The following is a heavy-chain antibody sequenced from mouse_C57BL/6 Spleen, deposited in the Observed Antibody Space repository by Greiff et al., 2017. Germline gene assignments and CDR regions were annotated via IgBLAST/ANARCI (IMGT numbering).Heavy chain of an antibody. Sequence: QVHVKQSGAELARPGASVKLSCKASGYTFTSYGISWVKQRTGQGLEWIGEIYPRSGNTYYNEKFKGKATLTADKSSSTAYMELRSLTSEDSAVYFCARSDITTVVAPFDYWGQCTTLTVSS. CDR1: GYTFTSYG. V-gene: IGHV1-81*01. D-gene: IGHD1-1*01. CDR2: IYPRSGNT. J-gene: IGHJ2*01. CDR3: ARSDITTVVAPFDY.